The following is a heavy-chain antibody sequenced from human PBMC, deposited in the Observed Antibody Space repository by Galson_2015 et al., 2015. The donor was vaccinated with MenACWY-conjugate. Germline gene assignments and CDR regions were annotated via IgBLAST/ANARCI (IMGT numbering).Heavy chain of an antibody. Sequence: ATLSLTCIVSGYTISSGYYWGWIRQPPGKGLEWIGSIYRSGNTYYNPSLKSRVTISIDTSNNQFSLRLTSVTAADTAMYYCARAYGDSYYFDHWGQGALVTVSS. J-gene: IGHJ4*02. CDR2: IYRSGNT. D-gene: IGHD4-17*01. CDR1: GYTISSGYY. V-gene: IGHV4-38-2*02. CDR3: ARAYGDSYYFDH.